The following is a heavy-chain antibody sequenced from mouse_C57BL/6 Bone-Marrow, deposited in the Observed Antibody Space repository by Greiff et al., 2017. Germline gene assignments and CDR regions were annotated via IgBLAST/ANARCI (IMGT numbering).Heavy chain of an antibody. Sequence: QVQLQQSGAELVRPGASVKLSCTASGFTFTSYGISWVKQRPGQGLEWIGEIDPSSGNTYYTEKVKGKVTLATDKASSTAYMELRSLRSEDSAVYFFAICAWIAYWGQGTLVTVSA. CDR3: AICAWIAY. J-gene: IGHJ3*01. CDR1: GFTFTSYG. CDR2: IDPSSGNT. V-gene: IGHV1-81*01.